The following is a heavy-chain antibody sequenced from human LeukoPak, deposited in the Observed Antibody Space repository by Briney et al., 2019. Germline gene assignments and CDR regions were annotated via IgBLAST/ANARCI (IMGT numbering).Heavy chain of an antibody. CDR3: TRVMDIVVVPAACFDY. CDR2: IRSKAYGGTT. Sequence: QPGRSLRLSCTASGFTFGGYAMSWVRQAPGKGLEWVGFIRSKAYGGTTEYAASVKGRFTISRDDSKSIAYLQMNSLKNEDTAVYYCTRVMDIVVVPAACFDYWGQGTLVTVSS. J-gene: IGHJ4*02. D-gene: IGHD2-2*03. V-gene: IGHV3-49*04. CDR1: GFTFGGYA.